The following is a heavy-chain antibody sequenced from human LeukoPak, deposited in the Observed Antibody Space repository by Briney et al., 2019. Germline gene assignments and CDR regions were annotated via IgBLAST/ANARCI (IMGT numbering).Heavy chain of an antibody. CDR1: GYTFTGYY. D-gene: IGHD1-26*01. Sequence: ASVKVSCKASGYTFTGYYMHWVRQAPGQGLEWMGWINPNSGGTNYAQKSQGRVTMTRDTSISTAYKELSRLRSDDTAVYYCARALSWDRLGLLTVVYWGQGTLVTVSS. J-gene: IGHJ4*02. CDR3: ARALSWDRLGLLTVVY. V-gene: IGHV1-2*02. CDR2: INPNSGGT.